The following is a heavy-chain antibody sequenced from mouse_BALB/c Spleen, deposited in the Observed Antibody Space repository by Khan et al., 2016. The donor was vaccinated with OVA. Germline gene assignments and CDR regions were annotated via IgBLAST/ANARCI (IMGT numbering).Heavy chain of an antibody. CDR2: IYPGTGST. Sequence: QVQLKQSGAELVRPGASVKLSCKTSGYIFTSYWIHWVKQRSGQGLEWIARIYPGTGSTHYNEKFKGKATLTADKSSSIVYMQFSSLKSEDSAVYFCPRPSDSSGSFFAYWGQGTLVTVSA. D-gene: IGHD3-2*01. J-gene: IGHJ3*01. CDR3: PRPSDSSGSFFAY. V-gene: IGHV1-76*01. CDR1: GYIFTSYW.